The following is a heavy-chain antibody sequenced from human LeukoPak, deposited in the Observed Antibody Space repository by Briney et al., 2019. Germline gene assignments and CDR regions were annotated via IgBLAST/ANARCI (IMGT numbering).Heavy chain of an antibody. J-gene: IGHJ3*02. Sequence: ASVKVSCKASGYTFTGYYMHWVRQAPGQGLEWMGWINPNSGGTNYAQKFQGRVTMTRDTSISTAYMELSRLRSDDTAVYYCARVPAYCGGDCWGAFDIWGQGTMVTVSS. V-gene: IGHV1-2*02. CDR2: INPNSGGT. CDR1: GYTFTGYY. CDR3: ARVPAYCGGDCWGAFDI. D-gene: IGHD2-21*02.